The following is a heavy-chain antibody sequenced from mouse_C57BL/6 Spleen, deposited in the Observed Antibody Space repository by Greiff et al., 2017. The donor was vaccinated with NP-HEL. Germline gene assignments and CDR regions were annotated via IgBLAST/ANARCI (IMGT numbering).Heavy chain of an antibody. J-gene: IGHJ4*01. CDR3: ARRARNYAMDY. V-gene: IGHV1-76*01. CDR1: GYTFTDYY. Sequence: QVHVKQSGAELVRPGASVKLSCKASGYTFTDYYINWVKQRPGQGLEWIARIYPGSGNTYYNEKFKGKATLPAEKSSSTAYMQLSSLTSEDSAVYFCARRARNYAMDYWGQGTSGTVSS. CDR2: IYPGSGNT. D-gene: IGHD3-1*01.